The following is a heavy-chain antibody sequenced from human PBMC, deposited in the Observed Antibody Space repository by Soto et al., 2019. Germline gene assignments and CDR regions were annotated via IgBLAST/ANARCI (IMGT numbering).Heavy chain of an antibody. J-gene: IGHJ4*02. CDR3: ARERDTAWGRGPFDS. V-gene: IGHV4-30-2*01. Sequence: QLQLQESGSGLVKPSQTLSLTCAVSVGSIRSGGYSWSWSRHLPGKGLEWFGYIYYIGSTYYNPSLKSRVSISVDRSKNQFTLKLSSVIAADTAVYYCARERDTAWGRGPFDSWGQGTLVTVSS. D-gene: IGHD5-18*01. CDR2: IYYIGST. CDR1: VGSIRSGGYS.